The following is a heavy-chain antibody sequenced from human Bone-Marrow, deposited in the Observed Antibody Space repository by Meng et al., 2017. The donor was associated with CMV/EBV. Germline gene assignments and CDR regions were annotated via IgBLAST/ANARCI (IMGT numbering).Heavy chain of an antibody. CDR3: AKGYDNYYYYGMDV. V-gene: IGHV3-43D*03. J-gene: IGHJ6*02. CDR1: GFTFDDYA. Sequence: GESLKISCAASGFTFDDYAMHWVRQAPGKGLEWVSLISWDGGSTYYADSVKGRFTISRDNSKNSLYLQMNSLRAEDTALYYCAKGYDNYYYYGMDVWGQGTTVTVYS. D-gene: IGHD5-12*01. CDR2: ISWDGGST.